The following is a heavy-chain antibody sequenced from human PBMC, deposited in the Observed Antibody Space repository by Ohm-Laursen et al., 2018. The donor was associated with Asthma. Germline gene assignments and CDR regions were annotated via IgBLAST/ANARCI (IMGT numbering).Heavy chain of an antibody. D-gene: IGHD3-3*01. CDR1: GFTFRSYA. CDR3: ARDVMEWYLPAFDF. CDR2: GGSYYDGGLK. V-gene: IGHV3-30-3*01. J-gene: IGHJ4*02. Sequence: RSLRLSCAASGFTFRSYAMHRVRQAPGKGLEWVAVGGSYYDGGLKYYADSVNGRFTVSRDDSKNTLYLQMNSLRPDDTAVYYCARDVMEWYLPAFDFWGQGTLVTVSS.